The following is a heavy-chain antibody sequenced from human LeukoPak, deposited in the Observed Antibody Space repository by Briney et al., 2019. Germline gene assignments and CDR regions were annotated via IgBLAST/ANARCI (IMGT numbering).Heavy chain of an antibody. Sequence: SETLSLTCTVSVYSISSGYYWGWIRQPPGKGLEWIGSIYHSGSTYYNPSLKSRVTISVDTSENQFSLKLSSVTAADTAVYYCARDKRELPFDYWGQGTLVTVSS. V-gene: IGHV4-38-2*02. CDR2: IYHSGST. CDR1: VYSISSGYY. D-gene: IGHD1-26*01. J-gene: IGHJ4*02. CDR3: ARDKRELPFDY.